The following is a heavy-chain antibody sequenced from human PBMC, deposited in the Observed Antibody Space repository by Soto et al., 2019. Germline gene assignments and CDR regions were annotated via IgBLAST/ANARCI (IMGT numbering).Heavy chain of an antibody. CDR3: ARDIRGTGITGTAGYAFDI. CDR2: IIPIFGTA. D-gene: IGHD1-20*01. CDR1: GGTFSSYA. V-gene: IGHV1-69*13. J-gene: IGHJ3*02. Sequence: GASVKVSCKASGGTFSSYAISWVRQAPGQGLEWMGGIIPIFGTANYAQKFQGRVTITADESTSTAYMELSSLRSEDTAVYYCARDIRGTGITGTAGYAFDIWGQGTMVTVSS.